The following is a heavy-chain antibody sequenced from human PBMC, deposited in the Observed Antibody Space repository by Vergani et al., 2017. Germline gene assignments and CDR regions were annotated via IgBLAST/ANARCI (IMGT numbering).Heavy chain of an antibody. CDR3: ARGATGY. CDR2: IIPNSGGT. D-gene: IGHD1-14*01. V-gene: IGHV1-2*02. Sequence: QVQLVQSGAEVKKPGSSVKVSCKASGGTFSSYAISWVRQAPGQGLEWMGGIIPNSGGTNYAQKFQGRVTMTRDTSISTAYMELSRLSSDDTAVYYCARGATGYWGQGTLVTVSS. CDR1: GGTFSSYA. J-gene: IGHJ4*02.